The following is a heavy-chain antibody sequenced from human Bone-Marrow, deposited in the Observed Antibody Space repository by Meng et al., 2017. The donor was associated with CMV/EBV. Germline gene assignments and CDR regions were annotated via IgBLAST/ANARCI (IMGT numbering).Heavy chain of an antibody. Sequence: GESLKISCVASEYTFSNIWMSWVRQAPGKGLEWVANINPHGSEKNYVDSVKGRFTISRDNAKNSLYLQMNSLRAEDTAVYYCAKEAAYSGTYHYFDYWGQGILVTVSS. CDR3: AKEAAYSGTYHYFDY. J-gene: IGHJ4*02. CDR1: EYTFSNIW. D-gene: IGHD1-26*01. CDR2: INPHGSEK. V-gene: IGHV3-7*01.